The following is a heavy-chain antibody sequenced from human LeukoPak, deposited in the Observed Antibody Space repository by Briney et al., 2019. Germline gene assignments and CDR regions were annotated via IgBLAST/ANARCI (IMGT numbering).Heavy chain of an antibody. CDR1: GSTFSSYS. Sequence: GGSLRLSCAASGSTFSSYSMNWVRQAPGKGLEWVSSISSSSSYIYYADSVKGRFTISRDNAKNSLYLQMNSLRAEDTAVYYCARAEGYDFWSGPNDWGQGTLVTVSS. D-gene: IGHD3-3*01. V-gene: IGHV3-21*01. CDR2: ISSSSSYI. J-gene: IGHJ4*02. CDR3: ARAEGYDFWSGPND.